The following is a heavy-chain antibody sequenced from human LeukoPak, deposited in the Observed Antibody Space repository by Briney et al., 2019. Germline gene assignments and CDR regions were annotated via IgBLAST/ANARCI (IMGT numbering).Heavy chain of an antibody. CDR2: IKQDGSEK. V-gene: IGHV3-7*01. D-gene: IGHD2-2*01. J-gene: IGHJ4*02. CDR3: ARDAEYQLLFELDY. Sequence: GGSLRLSCAASGFTFSSYWMSWVRQAPGKGLEWVANIKQDGSEKYYVDSVRGRFTISRDNAKNSLYLQMTSLRAEDTAVYYCARDAEYQLLFELDYWGQGTLVTVSS. CDR1: GFTFSSYW.